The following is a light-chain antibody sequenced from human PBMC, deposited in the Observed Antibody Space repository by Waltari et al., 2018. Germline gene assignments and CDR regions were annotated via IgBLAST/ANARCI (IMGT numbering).Light chain of an antibody. CDR2: GVS. CDR1: NSDIGGYGY. J-gene: IGLJ3*02. Sequence: QSALTQPASVSGSPRQSITISCTGTNSDIGGYGYVPWYQHNSGKAPKLMIFGVSDPPSGVSNRFSGSKSGNTASLTISGLQAEDEADYYCSSFTSSGTWVFGGGTRVTVL. V-gene: IGLV2-14*03. CDR3: SSFTSSGTWV.